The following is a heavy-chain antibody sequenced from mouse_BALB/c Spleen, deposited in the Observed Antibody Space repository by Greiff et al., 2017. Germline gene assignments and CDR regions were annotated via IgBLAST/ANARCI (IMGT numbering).Heavy chain of an antibody. D-gene: IGHD1-1*01. Sequence: VQLQESGAELVRPGTSVKVSCKASGYAFTNYLIEWVKQRPGQGLEWIGVINPGSGGTNYNEKFKGKATLTADKSSSTAYMQLSSLTSDDSAVYFCARNYGSSYDWYFDVWGAGTTVTVSS. CDR1: GYAFTNYL. J-gene: IGHJ1*01. CDR2: INPGSGGT. V-gene: IGHV1-54*01. CDR3: ARNYGSSYDWYFDV.